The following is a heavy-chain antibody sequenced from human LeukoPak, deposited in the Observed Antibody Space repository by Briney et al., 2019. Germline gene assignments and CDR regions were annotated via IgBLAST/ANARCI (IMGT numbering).Heavy chain of an antibody. CDR1: GLAFSRYW. CDR2: INSDGSST. D-gene: IGHD3-16*01. CDR3: ATGGAQYYEY. Sequence: GGSLRLSCEASGLAFSRYWMHWVRQAPGKGLLWVSRINSDGSSTIYADSVKGRFTISRDNAKNTVFLQMNSLSAEDTAVYYCATGGAQYYEYWGQGTVVTVSS. J-gene: IGHJ4*02. V-gene: IGHV3-74*01.